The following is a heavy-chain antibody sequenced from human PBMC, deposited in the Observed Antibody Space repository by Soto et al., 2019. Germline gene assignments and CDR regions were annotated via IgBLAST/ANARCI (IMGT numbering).Heavy chain of an antibody. Sequence: TVSLTCAVYGGSFSGYYWSWIRQPPGKGLERIGEINHSGSTNYNPSLKSRVTISVDTSKNQFSLKLSSVTAADTAVYYCARVGRPASFYDFWSGYRENWFDPWGQGTLVTVS. CDR3: ARVGRPASFYDFWSGYRENWFDP. D-gene: IGHD3-3*01. CDR1: GGSFSGYY. V-gene: IGHV4-34*01. CDR2: INHSGST. J-gene: IGHJ5*02.